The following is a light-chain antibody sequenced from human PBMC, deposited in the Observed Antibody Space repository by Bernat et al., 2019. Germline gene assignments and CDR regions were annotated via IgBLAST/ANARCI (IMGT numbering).Light chain of an antibody. Sequence: DIVMTQSPLSLPVTPGEPASISCRSSQSLLHGNGFNYVDWYLQRPGQSPQLLIYLGSKRASGVPDRFSVSGSGTDFTLKISRVEDEDVGVYYCMRGLQNQAITFGGGNKVDIK. CDR2: LGS. J-gene: IGKJ4*02. V-gene: IGKV2-28*01. CDR3: MRGLQNQAIT. CDR1: QSLLHGNGFNY.